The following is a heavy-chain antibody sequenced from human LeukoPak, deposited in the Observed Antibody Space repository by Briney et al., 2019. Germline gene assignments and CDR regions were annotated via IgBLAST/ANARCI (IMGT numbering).Heavy chain of an antibody. V-gene: IGHV4-34*01. Sequence: SETLSLTCALCARSFSGYYWSWIRQPPGKGLEWIGEINHSGSTNYNPSLKSRVTISVDTSKNQFSLKLSSVTAADTAVYYCARGDVFGGVIVPFDYWGQGTLVTVSS. CDR2: INHSGST. J-gene: IGHJ4*02. CDR1: ARSFSGYY. CDR3: ARGDVFGGVIVPFDY. D-gene: IGHD3-16*02.